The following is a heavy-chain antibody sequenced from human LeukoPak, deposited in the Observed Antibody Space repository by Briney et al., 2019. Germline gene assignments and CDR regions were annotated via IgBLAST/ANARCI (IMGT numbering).Heavy chain of an antibody. CDR2: IYPTDSIT. D-gene: IGHD4-17*01. Sequence: PGESLKISCQTSGYYFSTKWIGWVRQMPGKGLEWMGIIYPTDSITRYSPPFQGHVSISVDTSINTAYLQWASLRPSDTAMYFCARLAPDYADYWFDPWGQGTLVTVSS. CDR1: GYYFSTKW. V-gene: IGHV5-51*01. CDR3: ARLAPDYADYWFDP. J-gene: IGHJ5*02.